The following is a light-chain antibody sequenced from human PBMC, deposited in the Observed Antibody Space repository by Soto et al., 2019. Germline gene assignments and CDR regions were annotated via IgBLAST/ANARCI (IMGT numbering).Light chain of an antibody. Sequence: QSALTQPASVSGSPGQSITISCTGTSSDVGDYNYVSWYQQHPGKAPKLMIYEVSNRPSGVSNRFSGSKSGNTASLTISGLQAEDESDYYCSSYTSSGTPYVFGTGTKLTVL. CDR1: SSDVGDYNY. J-gene: IGLJ1*01. V-gene: IGLV2-14*01. CDR2: EVS. CDR3: SSYTSSGTPYV.